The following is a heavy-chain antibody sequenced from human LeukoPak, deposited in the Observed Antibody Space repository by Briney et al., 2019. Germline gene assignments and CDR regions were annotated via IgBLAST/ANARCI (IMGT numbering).Heavy chain of an antibody. J-gene: IGHJ4*02. Sequence: GASVKVSCKASGYTFTDYYIHWVRQAPGQGLEWMGWINPNSGGTKYAEKFQGRVTMTRDTSISTVYMEVSNLTSDDTAVHYCARGYSGRYELEDWGQGTLVTVSS. V-gene: IGHV1-2*02. CDR1: GYTFTDYY. D-gene: IGHD1-26*01. CDR2: INPNSGGT. CDR3: ARGYSGRYELED.